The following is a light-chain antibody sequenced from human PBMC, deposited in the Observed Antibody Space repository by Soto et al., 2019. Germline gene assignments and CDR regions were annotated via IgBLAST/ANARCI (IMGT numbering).Light chain of an antibody. CDR2: DVS. CDR1: SSDVGGYNY. Sequence: LTQPRSVSGSPGQSVTISCTGTSSDVGGYNYVSWYQQHPGKAPKLMIYDVSKRPSGVPDRFSGSKSGNTASLTISGLQAEDEADYYCCSYAGSYTLYVFGTGTKVTVL. CDR3: CSYAGSYTLYV. J-gene: IGLJ1*01. V-gene: IGLV2-11*01.